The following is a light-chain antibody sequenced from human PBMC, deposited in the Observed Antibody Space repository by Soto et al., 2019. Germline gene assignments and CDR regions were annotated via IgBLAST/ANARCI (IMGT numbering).Light chain of an antibody. V-gene: IGLV2-14*03. CDR2: DVS. CDR1: SSDVGGYNY. CDR3: NSYTSSSTYV. Sequence: QSVRTQPASVSGSPGQSITISCTGTSSDVGGYNYVSWYQHHPGEAPKVMIYDVSNRPSGISNRFSGSKSGNTASLTISGLQAEDEADYYCNSYTSSSTYVFGTGTKVT. J-gene: IGLJ1*01.